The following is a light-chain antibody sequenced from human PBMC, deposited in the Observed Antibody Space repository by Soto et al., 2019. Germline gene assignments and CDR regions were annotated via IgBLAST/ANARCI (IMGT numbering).Light chain of an antibody. CDR1: SSNIGSNY. J-gene: IGLJ3*02. CDR2: KIN. V-gene: IGLV1-47*01. CDR3: ASWDDSLSGPV. Sequence: QSVLTQPPSASGTPVQRVTISCSGSSSNIGSNYVYWYQQLPGAAPKLLIYKINQRPSGVPDRFSGSKSGTSASLAISGLRSEDEADYHCASWDDSLSGPVFGGGTKLTVL.